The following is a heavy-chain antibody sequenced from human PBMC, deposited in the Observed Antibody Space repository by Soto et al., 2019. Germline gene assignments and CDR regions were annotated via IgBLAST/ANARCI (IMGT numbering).Heavy chain of an antibody. CDR3: ARDKITGLFDY. Sequence: SETLSLTCAVCGGSFSGYYWTWIRQPPGTGLEWIGEINHSGSTNYNPSLTSRVTISVDTSKNQFSLKLTSVTAADTAVYYCARDKITGLFDYWGQGTLVTVSS. J-gene: IGHJ4*02. CDR2: INHSGST. CDR1: GGSFSGYY. D-gene: IGHD2-8*02. V-gene: IGHV4-34*01.